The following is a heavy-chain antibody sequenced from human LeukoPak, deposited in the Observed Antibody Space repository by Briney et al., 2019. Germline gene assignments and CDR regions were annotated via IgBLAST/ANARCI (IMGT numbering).Heavy chain of an antibody. CDR2: ISSSRGYI. V-gene: IGHV3-21*06. D-gene: IGHD3-22*01. CDR3: ARGYYDSSSFFDY. CDR1: GFTLSSYS. Sequence: GGSLRLSCAASGFTLSSYSMNWVRQAPGKGLEWVSSISSSRGYIYYADSLKGRFTISGDNAKSSLYLQMNGLRAEDTAVYYCARGYYDSSSFFDYWGQGTLVTVSS. J-gene: IGHJ4*02.